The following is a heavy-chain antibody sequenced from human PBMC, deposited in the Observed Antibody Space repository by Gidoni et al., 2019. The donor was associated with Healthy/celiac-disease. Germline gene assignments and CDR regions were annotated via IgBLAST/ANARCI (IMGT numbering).Heavy chain of an antibody. CDR3: ARDDNWNSRAYYYYGMDV. CDR1: GVHFSSYG. CDR2: IWYDGINK. Sequence: QLQLVESGGGVVQPGRSLRLSCAASGVHFSSYGMHWVRQAPGKGLEWVAVIWYDGINKYYADSVKGRFTISRDNSKNTLYLQMNSLRAEDTAVYYCARDDNWNSRAYYYYGMDVWGQGTTVTVSS. J-gene: IGHJ6*02. V-gene: IGHV3-33*01. D-gene: IGHD1-7*01.